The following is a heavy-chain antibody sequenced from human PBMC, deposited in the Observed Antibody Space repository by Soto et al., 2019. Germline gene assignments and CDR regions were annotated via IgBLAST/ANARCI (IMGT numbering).Heavy chain of an antibody. CDR3: ARGYSDGWFDP. Sequence: QVQLVESGGGVVQPGRSLRLSCAASGFTFSIYAMHWVRQAPGKGLEWVAVISYDGSNKYYADSVKGRFTISRDNSKNTVYLQTNVRRGEDSAVYYCARGYSDGWFDPWGQGSMVTVSS. V-gene: IGHV3-30-3*01. D-gene: IGHD6-13*01. CDR1: GFTFSIYA. CDR2: ISYDGSNK. J-gene: IGHJ5*02.